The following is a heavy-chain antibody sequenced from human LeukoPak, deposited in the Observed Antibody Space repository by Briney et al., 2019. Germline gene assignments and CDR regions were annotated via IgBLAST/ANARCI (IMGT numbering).Heavy chain of an antibody. Sequence: PGGSLRLSCAASGFDVSINYMNWIRQSPEKGLEWVSIIHNDGGTYYADSVKGRFTVSRDNSKNTVSLQMDSLRVDDTGIYYCARGFLQLTPYYFDYWGQGALVTVSS. CDR3: ARGFLQLTPYYFDY. CDR1: GFDVSINY. J-gene: IGHJ4*02. CDR2: IHNDGGT. D-gene: IGHD1-1*01. V-gene: IGHV3-66*01.